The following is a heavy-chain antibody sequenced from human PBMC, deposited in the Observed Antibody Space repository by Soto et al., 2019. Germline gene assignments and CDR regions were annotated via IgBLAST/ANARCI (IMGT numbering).Heavy chain of an antibody. J-gene: IGHJ4*02. Sequence: SETLSLTCAVSGGSISSGGYSWSWIRQPPGKGLEWIGYIYHSGSTYYNPSLKSRVTISVDRSKNQFSLKLSSVTAADTAVYYCARVGDSNYGGTFDYWGQGTLVTVSS. V-gene: IGHV4-30-2*01. CDR1: GGSISSGGYS. D-gene: IGHD2-15*01. CDR2: IYHSGST. CDR3: ARVGDSNYGGTFDY.